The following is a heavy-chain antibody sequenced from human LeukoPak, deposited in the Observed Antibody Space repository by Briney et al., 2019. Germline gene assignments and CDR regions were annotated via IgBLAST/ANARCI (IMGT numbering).Heavy chain of an antibody. J-gene: IGHJ5*02. Sequence: GGSLRLSCAASGFTFNTYGMHWLRQPPGKGLEWLAVIWYDSSNKYYADSVKGRFSISRDNSKNSLYLQMNSLRAEDTAVYYCAREITMIRGAPLGWFDPWGQGTPVTVSS. CDR2: IWYDSSNK. D-gene: IGHD3-10*01. CDR1: GFTFNTYG. V-gene: IGHV3-33*01. CDR3: AREITMIRGAPLGWFDP.